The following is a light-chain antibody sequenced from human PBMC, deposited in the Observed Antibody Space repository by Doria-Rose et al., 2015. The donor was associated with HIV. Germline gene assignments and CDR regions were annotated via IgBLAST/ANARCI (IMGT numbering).Light chain of an antibody. V-gene: IGKV1-5*03. J-gene: IGKJ2*02. CDR3: QQYNSYSPWT. CDR1: QRITRW. Sequence: DIRVAQSPSTLSASVGDSVTITCRASQRITRWLAWYQQKPVKAPKLLIYKASLLESGVPSRFSGSGSGTEFTLTISSLQPDDFATYYCQQYNSYSPWTFGPGTKLEIK. CDR2: KAS.